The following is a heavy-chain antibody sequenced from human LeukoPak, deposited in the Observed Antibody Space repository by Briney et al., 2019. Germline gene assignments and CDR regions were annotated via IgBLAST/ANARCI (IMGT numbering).Heavy chain of an antibody. Sequence: GGSLRLSCAASGFTFSNAWMSWVRQAPGKGLEWVGRIKSKTDGGTTDYAAPVKGRFTISRDDSKNTLYLQMNSLKTEDTAVYYCTTETYYDILTGYYSWGQGTLVTVSS. CDR2: IKSKTDGGTT. D-gene: IGHD3-9*01. CDR1: GFTFSNAW. J-gene: IGHJ5*02. CDR3: TTETYYDILTGYYS. V-gene: IGHV3-15*01.